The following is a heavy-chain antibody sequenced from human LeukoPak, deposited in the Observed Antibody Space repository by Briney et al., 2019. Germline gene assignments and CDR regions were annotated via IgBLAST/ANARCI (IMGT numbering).Heavy chain of an antibody. CDR3: ARHYSQNNWFDP. CDR2: IYHSGST. J-gene: IGHJ5*02. V-gene: IGHV4-38-2*02. CDR1: GYSISSGYY. Sequence: PSETLSLTCTVSGYSISSGYYWGWIRQPPGKGLEWIGSIYHSGSTYYNPSLKSRVTISVDTSKNQFSLKLSSVTAADTAVYYCARHYSQNNWFDPWGQGTLVTVSS. D-gene: IGHD4-11*01.